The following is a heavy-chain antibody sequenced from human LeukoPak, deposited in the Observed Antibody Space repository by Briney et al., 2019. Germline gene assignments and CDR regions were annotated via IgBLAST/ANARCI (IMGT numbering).Heavy chain of an antibody. CDR2: ISWDGGST. CDR1: GFTFDDCA. CDR3: AKGRGSYRIFDY. D-gene: IGHD3-16*02. Sequence: GGSLRLSCAASGFTFDDCAMHWVRQAPGKGLEWVSLISWDGGSTYYADSVKGRFTISRDNSKNSLYLQMNSLRAEDTALYYCAKGRGSYRIFDYWGQGTLVTVSS. J-gene: IGHJ4*02. V-gene: IGHV3-43D*03.